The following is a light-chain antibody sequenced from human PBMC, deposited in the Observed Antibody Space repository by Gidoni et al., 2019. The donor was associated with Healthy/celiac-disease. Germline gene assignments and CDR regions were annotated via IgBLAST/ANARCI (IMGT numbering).Light chain of an antibody. CDR1: QSITSW. V-gene: IGKV1-5*03. CDR3: QQYNSYPWT. Sequence: DIQLTQSPSTLSASVGDTVTITCRASQSITSWLAWYQQKPGKTPKLLIYKASSVESGVPPRFSGSGSGTEFTLTISSLQPDDFATYYCQQYNSYPWTFGQGTKVEIK. J-gene: IGKJ1*01. CDR2: KAS.